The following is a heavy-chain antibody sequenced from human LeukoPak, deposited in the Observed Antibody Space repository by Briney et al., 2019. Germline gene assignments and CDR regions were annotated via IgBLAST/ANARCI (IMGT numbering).Heavy chain of an antibody. CDR2: INYSGST. J-gene: IGHJ4*02. Sequence: PSETLSLTCTVSLGSISITSYYWDWIRQPPGKGLEWIGSINYSGSTYYNPSLKSRVTISVDTSKNQFSLKLNSETAADTAVYFCARQEEGDTVVLRYFDYWGQGTLVTVSS. CDR3: ARQEEGDTVVLRYFDY. V-gene: IGHV4-39*01. D-gene: IGHD2-15*01. CDR1: LGSISITSYY.